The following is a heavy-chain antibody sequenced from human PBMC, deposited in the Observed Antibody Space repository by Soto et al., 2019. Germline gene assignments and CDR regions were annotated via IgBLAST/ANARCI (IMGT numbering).Heavy chain of an antibody. J-gene: IGHJ4*02. CDR1: GFTFSNYA. D-gene: IGHD6-13*01. Sequence: GGSLRLSCAASGFTFSNYAMSWVRQAPGKGLEWVSGISSSGGDTPYADSVKGRFTISRDNSKNTVYLQMNSLRAEDTAVYYCAMKAAGKCPFDYWGQGTLVTVSS. V-gene: IGHV3-23*01. CDR3: AMKAAGKCPFDY. CDR2: ISSSGGDT.